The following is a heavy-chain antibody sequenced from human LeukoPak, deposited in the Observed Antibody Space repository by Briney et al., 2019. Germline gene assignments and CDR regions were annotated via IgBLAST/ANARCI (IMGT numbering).Heavy chain of an antibody. D-gene: IGHD3-22*01. CDR2: ISSSSSTI. J-gene: IGHJ4*02. V-gene: IGHV3-48*04. CDR3: ARTRLLYYYDSSGYYWDY. Sequence: GGSLRLSCAASGFTFSSYSMNWVRQAPGKGLEWVSYISSSSSTIYYADSVKGRFTISRDNAKNSLYLQMNSLRAEDTAVYYCARTRLLYYYDSSGYYWDYWGQGTLVTVSS. CDR1: GFTFSSYS.